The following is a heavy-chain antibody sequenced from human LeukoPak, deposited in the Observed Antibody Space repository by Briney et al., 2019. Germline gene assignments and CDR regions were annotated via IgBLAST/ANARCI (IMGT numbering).Heavy chain of an antibody. V-gene: IGHV3-53*01. J-gene: IGHJ4*02. CDR1: GFTFSSNY. CDR3: ARGVVPAATMYYFDY. Sequence: GGSLRLSCAASGFTFSSNYMSWVRQAPGKGLEWVSVIYSGGSTYYADSVKGRFTISRDNSKNTLYLQMNSLRAADTAVYYCARGVVPAATMYYFDYWGQGTLVTVSS. CDR2: IYSGGST. D-gene: IGHD2-2*01.